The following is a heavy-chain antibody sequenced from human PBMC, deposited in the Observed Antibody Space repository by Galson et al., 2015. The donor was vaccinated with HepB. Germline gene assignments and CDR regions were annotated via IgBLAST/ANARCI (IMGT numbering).Heavy chain of an antibody. CDR2: IYHSGGT. D-gene: IGHD5-18*01. V-gene: IGHV4-4*02. Sequence: ETLSLTCAVSGGSIRSSNWWSWVRQPPGKGLEWIGEIYHSGGTNYSPSLKSRVTISVDKSKNQFSLNLSSVTAADTAVYYCARLSWGYPLSPFDPWGQGTLVTVSS. CDR1: GGSIRSSNW. J-gene: IGHJ5*02. CDR3: ARLSWGYPLSPFDP.